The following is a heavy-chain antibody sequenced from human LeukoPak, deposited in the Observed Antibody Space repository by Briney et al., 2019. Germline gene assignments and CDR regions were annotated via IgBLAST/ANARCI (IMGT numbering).Heavy chain of an antibody. CDR3: AKEDGGVAAAWASY. V-gene: IGHV3-48*04. D-gene: IGHD6-13*01. CDR2: ISSSSSTI. Sequence: GGSLRLSCAASGFTFSSCAMTWVRQAPGKGLEWVSYISSSSSTIYYADSVKGRFTISRDNAKNSLSLQMDNLSTEDTAVYYCAKEDGGVAAAWASYWGQGTLVTVSS. CDR1: GFTFSSCA. J-gene: IGHJ4*02.